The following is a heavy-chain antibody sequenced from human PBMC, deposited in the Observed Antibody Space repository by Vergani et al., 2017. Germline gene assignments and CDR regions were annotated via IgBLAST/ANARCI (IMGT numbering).Heavy chain of an antibody. V-gene: IGHV3-7*03. CDR3: ARERRHLWFLEWLSSPYYFDY. Sequence: EVQLVESGGGLVQPGGSLRLSCAASGFTFSSYWMSWVRQAPGKGLEWVANIKQDGSEKYYVDSVKGRFTISRDNAKNSLYLQMNSLRAEDTAVYYCARERRHLWFLEWLSSPYYFDYWGQGTLVTVSS. CDR1: GFTFSSYW. J-gene: IGHJ4*02. D-gene: IGHD3-3*01. CDR2: IKQDGSEK.